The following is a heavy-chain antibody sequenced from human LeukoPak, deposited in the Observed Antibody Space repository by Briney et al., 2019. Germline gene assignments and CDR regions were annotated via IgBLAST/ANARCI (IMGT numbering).Heavy chain of an antibody. J-gene: IGHJ4*02. CDR2: ISAYNGNT. V-gene: IGHV1-18*01. CDR3: ARVGALKSIAHWPYYFDY. Sequence: GASVKVSRKASGYTFTSYGISWVRQAPGQGLEWMGWISAYNGNTNYAQKLQGRVTMTTDTSTSTAYMELRSLRSDDTAVYYCARVGALKSIAHWPYYFDYWGQGTLVTVSS. CDR1: GYTFTSYG. D-gene: IGHD6-6*01.